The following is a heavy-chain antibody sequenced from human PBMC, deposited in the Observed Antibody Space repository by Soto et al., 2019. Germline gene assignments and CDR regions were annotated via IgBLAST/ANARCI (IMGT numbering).Heavy chain of an antibody. V-gene: IGHV1-3*01. Sequence: ASVKVSCKASGYTFTSYAMHCVRQAPGQRLEWMGWINAGNGNTKYSQKFQGRVTITRDTSASAAYMELSSLRSEDTAVYYCASRGIAVATHPSSFPFWVQETLVTVS. CDR3: ASRGIAVATHPSSFPF. CDR1: GYTFTSYA. D-gene: IGHD6-19*01. J-gene: IGHJ4*02. CDR2: INAGNGNT.